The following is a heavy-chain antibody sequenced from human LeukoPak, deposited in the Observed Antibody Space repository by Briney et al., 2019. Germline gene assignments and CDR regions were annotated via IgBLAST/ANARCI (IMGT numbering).Heavy chain of an antibody. CDR1: GFTFNNYA. Sequence: GGSLRLSRTASGFTFNNYAMSWVRQAPGKGLEWVSASSASGDSPYYADSVKGRFTISRDNSKNTLDLQMNSLRVEDTAVYYCAKGVYGSGSYREYFEQWGQGTLVTVSP. D-gene: IGHD3-10*01. CDR2: SSASGDSP. V-gene: IGHV3-23*01. CDR3: AKGVYGSGSYREYFEQ. J-gene: IGHJ1*01.